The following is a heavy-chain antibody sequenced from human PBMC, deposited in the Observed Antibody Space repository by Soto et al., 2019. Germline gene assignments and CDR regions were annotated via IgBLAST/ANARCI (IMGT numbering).Heavy chain of an antibody. V-gene: IGHV1-18*01. J-gene: IGHJ6*03. D-gene: IGHD4-17*01. CDR3: AGGVTYGDYVYYMDV. Sequence: ASVKVSCKASGYTFTSYGISWVRQAPGQGLEWMGWISAYNGNTNYAKKLQGRVTMTTDTSTSTAYMELRSLRSDDTAVYYCAGGVTYGDYVYYMDVWGKGTTVTVSS. CDR1: GYTFTSYG. CDR2: ISAYNGNT.